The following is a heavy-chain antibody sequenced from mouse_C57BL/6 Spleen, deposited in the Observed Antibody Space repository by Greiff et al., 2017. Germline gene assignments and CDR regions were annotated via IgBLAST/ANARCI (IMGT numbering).Heavy chain of an antibody. CDR2: ISSGSSTI. V-gene: IGHV5-17*01. CDR1: GFTFSDYG. Sequence: EVQVVESGGGLVKPGGSLKLSCAASGFTFSDYGMHWVRQAPEKGLEWVAYISSGSSTIYSADTVKGRVTISRDNAKNTLFLQMTSLRSEDTAMYFCARRGYDGYFDVWGTGTPVTVSS. D-gene: IGHD2-2*01. J-gene: IGHJ1*03. CDR3: ARRGYDGYFDV.